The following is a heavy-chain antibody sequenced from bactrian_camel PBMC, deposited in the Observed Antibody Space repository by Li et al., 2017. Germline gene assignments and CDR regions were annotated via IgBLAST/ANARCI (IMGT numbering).Heavy chain of an antibody. CDR2: IYTGDGER. J-gene: IGHJ4*01. CDR1: GYDASRNS. D-gene: IGHD1*01. CDR3: ATCWCGFCTQISDYND. V-gene: IGHV3S54*01. Sequence: LVESGGGSVQAGGSLRLSCADSGYDASRNSLAWFRQAPGKEREVVASIYTGDGERMYTDSVKGRFTISRDNAKNSVHLQMNSLKPEDTAVYYCATCWCGFCTQISDYNDWGQGTQVTVS.